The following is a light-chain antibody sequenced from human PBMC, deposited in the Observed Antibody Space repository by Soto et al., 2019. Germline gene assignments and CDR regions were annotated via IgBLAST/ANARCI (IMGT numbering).Light chain of an antibody. Sequence: EIVLTQSPGTLSLSPGERATLSCRASQSVSSSYLAWYQQKPGQAPRLLIYGASSRATGIPDRFSGSGSGTDFTLTIRRLEHEDFAVYHCQQYGRSFGQGTKV. CDR2: GAS. CDR1: QSVSSSY. J-gene: IGKJ1*01. CDR3: QQYGRS. V-gene: IGKV3-20*01.